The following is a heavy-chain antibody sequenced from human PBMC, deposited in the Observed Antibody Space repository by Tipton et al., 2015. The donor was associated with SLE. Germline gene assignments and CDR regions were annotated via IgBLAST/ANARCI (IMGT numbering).Heavy chain of an antibody. Sequence: SLRLSCTASGFTFGDYAMSWVRQAPGKGLEGVGFIRSKAYGGTTEYAASVKGRFTISRDDSKSIAYLQMNSLKTEDTAVYYCTRVQGLIEYFDYWGQGTLVTVSS. J-gene: IGHJ4*02. D-gene: IGHD3-16*02. CDR2: IRSKAYGGTT. CDR3: TRVQGLIEYFDY. V-gene: IGHV3-49*04. CDR1: GFTFGDYA.